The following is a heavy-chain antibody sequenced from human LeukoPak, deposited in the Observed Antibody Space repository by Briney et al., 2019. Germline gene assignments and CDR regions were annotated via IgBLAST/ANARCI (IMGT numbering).Heavy chain of an antibody. CDR2: IYYSGST. V-gene: IGHV4-59*12. Sequence: SETLSLTCTVSGGSISSYYWSWIRQPPGKGLEWIGYIYYSGSTNYNPSLKSRVTISVDRSKNQFSLKLSSVTAADTAVYYCAREPIAARGFDYWGQGTLVTVSS. D-gene: IGHD6-6*01. CDR3: AREPIAARGFDY. CDR1: GGSISSYY. J-gene: IGHJ4*02.